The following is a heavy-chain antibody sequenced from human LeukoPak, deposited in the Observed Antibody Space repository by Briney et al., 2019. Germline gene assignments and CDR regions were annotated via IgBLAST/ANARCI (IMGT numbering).Heavy chain of an antibody. D-gene: IGHD2-15*01. V-gene: IGHV3-7*01. CDR1: GFTFSSYW. Sequence: GGSLRLSCAASGFTFSSYWMSWVRQAPGKGLEWVANIKQDGSEKYYVDSVKGRFTISRDNAKNSLYLQMNSLRAEDTAVYYCARSGGMWYATQFDYWGQGTLVTVSS. CDR3: ARSGGMWYATQFDY. CDR2: IKQDGSEK. J-gene: IGHJ4*02.